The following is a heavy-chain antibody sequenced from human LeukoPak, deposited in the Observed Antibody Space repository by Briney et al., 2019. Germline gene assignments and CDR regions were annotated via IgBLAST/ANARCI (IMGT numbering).Heavy chain of an antibody. D-gene: IGHD3-3*01. Sequence: SETLSLTCTVSSYSISSGYYWGWIRQPPGKGLEWIGSIYHTGSTFYNPSLKSRVTISIDTSKNQFSLKLNSVTAADTAAYYCARVPHGETIFGVVLYWFDPWGQGTLVTVFS. CDR3: ARVPHGETIFGVVLYWFDP. J-gene: IGHJ5*02. CDR1: SYSISSGYY. V-gene: IGHV4-38-2*02. CDR2: IYHTGST.